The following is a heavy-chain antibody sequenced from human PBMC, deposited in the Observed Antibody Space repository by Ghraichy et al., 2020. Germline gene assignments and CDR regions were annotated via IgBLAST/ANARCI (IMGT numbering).Heavy chain of an antibody. CDR1: GFTFDSYA. CDR2: MSHSGADT. V-gene: IGHV3-23*01. Sequence: GESLNISCAASGFTFDSYAMGWVRQAPGKGLEWVSSMSHSGADTYYADSVKGRFVISRDSSENKVYLQMNSLRAEDTAVYYCAKLGGYYGSGSHPYFDYWGLGTLVTVSS. CDR3: AKLGGYYGSGSHPYFDY. D-gene: IGHD3-10*01. J-gene: IGHJ4*02.